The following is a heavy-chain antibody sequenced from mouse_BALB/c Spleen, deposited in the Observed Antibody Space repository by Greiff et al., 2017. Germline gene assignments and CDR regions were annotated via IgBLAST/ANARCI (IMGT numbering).Heavy chain of an antibody. Sequence: DVMLVESGGGLVQPGGSLKLSCAASGFTFSSYTMSWVRQTPEKRLEWVAYISNGGGSTYYPDTVKGRFTISRDNAKNTLYLQMSSLKSEDTAMYYCARLSRFFFAYWGQGTLVTVSA. J-gene: IGHJ3*01. CDR1: GFTFSSYT. CDR2: ISNGGGST. CDR3: ARLSRFFFAY. V-gene: IGHV5-12-2*01.